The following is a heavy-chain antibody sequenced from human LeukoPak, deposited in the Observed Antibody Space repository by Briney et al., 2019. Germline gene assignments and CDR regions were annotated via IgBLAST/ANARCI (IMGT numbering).Heavy chain of an antibody. CDR1: GFTFSSYG. V-gene: IGHV3-30*03. CDR2: ISYDGSNK. Sequence: PGRSLRLSYAASGFTFSSYGMHWVRQAPGKGLEWVAVISYDGSNKYYADSVKGRFTISRDNSKNTLYLQMNSLRAEDTAVYYCASRAMDVWGQGTTVTVSS. J-gene: IGHJ6*02. CDR3: ASRAMDV.